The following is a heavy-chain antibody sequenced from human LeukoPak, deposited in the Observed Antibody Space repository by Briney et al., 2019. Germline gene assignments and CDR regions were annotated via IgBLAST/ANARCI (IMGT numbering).Heavy chain of an antibody. D-gene: IGHD2-8*01. CDR1: GYTFTSYG. CDR2: ISAYNGNT. CDR3: ARGKKNGPYNWFDP. V-gene: IGHV1-18*01. J-gene: IGHJ5*02. Sequence: ASVKVSCKASGYTFTSYGISWVRKAPGQGLEWMGWISAYNGNTNYAQKLQGRVTMTTDTSTSTAYMELRSLRSDDTVVYYCARGKKNGPYNWFDPWGQGTLVTVSS.